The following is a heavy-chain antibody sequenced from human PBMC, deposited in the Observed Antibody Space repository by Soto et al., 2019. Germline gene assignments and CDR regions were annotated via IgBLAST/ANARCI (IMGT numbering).Heavy chain of an antibody. CDR3: ARGLPPPPYIVVASDAFDI. D-gene: IGHD2-15*01. Sequence: QVQLQQWGAGLLKPSETLSLTCAVYGGSFSGYYWSWIRQPPGKGLEWIGEINHSGSTNYNPSLKSRATMSVAKDMTQFSMKLSSVTATDTAVYYCARGLPPPPYIVVASDAFDIWGQGTMVTVSS. J-gene: IGHJ3*02. CDR1: GGSFSGYY. V-gene: IGHV4-34*01. CDR2: INHSGST.